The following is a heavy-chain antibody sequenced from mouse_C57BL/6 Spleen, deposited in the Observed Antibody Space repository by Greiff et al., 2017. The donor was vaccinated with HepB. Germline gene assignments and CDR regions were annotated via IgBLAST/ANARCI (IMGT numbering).Heavy chain of an antibody. CDR1: GYTFTSYW. J-gene: IGHJ2*01. V-gene: IGHV1-59*01. Sequence: QVQLQQPGAELVRPGTSVKLSCKASGYTFTSYWMHWVKQRPGQGLEWIGVIDPSDSYTNYNQKFKGKATLTVDTSSSTAYMQLSSLTSEDSAVYYCATITTVVEASFFDYWGQGTTLTVSS. CDR2: IDPSDSYT. CDR3: ATITTVVEASFFDY. D-gene: IGHD1-1*01.